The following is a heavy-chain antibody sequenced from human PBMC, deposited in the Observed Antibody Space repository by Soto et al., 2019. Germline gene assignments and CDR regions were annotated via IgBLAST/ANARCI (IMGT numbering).Heavy chain of an antibody. D-gene: IGHD1-26*01. V-gene: IGHV3-23*01. CDR2: INDIGRTT. J-gene: IGHJ6*02. Sequence: VQLLESGGGLVQPGGSLRLSCETSGFTFSSYAMTWVRQAPGMGLEGVAVINDIGRTTYNAQSVKGRSTISRDSSMNTVSLQMDTLRAEATAVYSCVKQRGAGETYCARMDVWGLGTTVIVSS. CDR3: VKQRGAGETYCARMDV. CDR1: GFTFSSYA.